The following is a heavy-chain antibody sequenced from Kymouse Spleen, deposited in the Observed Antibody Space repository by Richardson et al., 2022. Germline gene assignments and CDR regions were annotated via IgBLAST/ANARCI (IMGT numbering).Heavy chain of an antibody. CDR3: ARGNGSGSYKDY. J-gene: IGHJ4*02. CDR2: INHSGST. D-gene: IGHD3-10*01. CDR1: GGSFSGYY. Sequence: QVQLQQWGAGLLKPSETLSLTCAVYGGSFSGYYWSWIRQPPGKGLEWIGEINHSGSTNYNPSLKSRVTISVDTSKNQFSLKLSSVTAADTAVYYCARGNGSGSYKDYWGQGTLVTVSS. V-gene: IGHV4-34*01.